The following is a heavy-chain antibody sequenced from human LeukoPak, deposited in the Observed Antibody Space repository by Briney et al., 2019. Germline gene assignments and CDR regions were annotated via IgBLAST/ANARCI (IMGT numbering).Heavy chain of an antibody. Sequence: ASVKLSCKASGYTFTSYYIHWVRQGPGQGLEWMGIINPSGGSTSYAKKFQRRVTMTRDTSTSTVYMELSSLRSEDTAVYYCARDKAVRYFDYWGQGTLVTVSS. V-gene: IGHV1-46*01. CDR3: ARDKAVRYFDY. J-gene: IGHJ4*02. D-gene: IGHD3-10*01. CDR1: GYTFTSYY. CDR2: INPSGGST.